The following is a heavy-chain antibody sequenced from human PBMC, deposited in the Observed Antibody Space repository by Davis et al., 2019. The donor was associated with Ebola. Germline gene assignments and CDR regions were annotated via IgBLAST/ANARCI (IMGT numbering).Heavy chain of an antibody. J-gene: IGHJ6*04. Sequence: GESLKISCAASGFTYSNYAMHWVRQAPGKGLEWVSAISGNGGTTYYADSVKGRFTISRDNSKNTLYLQMNSLRVEDTAVYYCAKGGSGWPSDYSYGMGVWGKGTTVTVSS. CDR1: GFTYSNYA. CDR3: AKGGSGWPSDYSYGMGV. CDR2: ISGNGGTT. V-gene: IGHV3-23*01. D-gene: IGHD6-19*01.